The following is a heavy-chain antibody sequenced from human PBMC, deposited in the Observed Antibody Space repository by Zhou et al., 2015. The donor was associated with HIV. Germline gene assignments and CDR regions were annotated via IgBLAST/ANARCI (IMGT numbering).Heavy chain of an antibody. CDR3: ARNTGNYNYAFDM. J-gene: IGHJ3*02. CDR1: GDTFSTYG. Sequence: QVQLVQSGAEVKKPGSSVKVSCKASGDTFSTYGISWVRQAPGQGLEWMGGVIPILGTSQYAQKFQGRVTITADRSTSTAYLDLRSLRSEDAAVYYCARNTGNYNYAFDMWGQGTMLVVSS. CDR2: VIPILGTS. D-gene: IGHD1-26*01. V-gene: IGHV1-69*06.